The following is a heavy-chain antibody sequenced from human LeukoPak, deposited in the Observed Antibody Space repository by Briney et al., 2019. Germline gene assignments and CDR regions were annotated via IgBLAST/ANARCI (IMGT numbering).Heavy chain of an antibody. CDR1: GFTFSSYA. J-gene: IGHJ4*02. CDR3: AKEPFLYCSGGSCYVRSYYFDY. V-gene: IGHV3-23*01. D-gene: IGHD2-15*01. Sequence: PGGSLRLSCAASGFTFSSYAMSWVRQAPGKGLEWVSAISGSGGSTYYADSVKGRFTISRDNSKNTLYLQMNSLRAEDTAVYYCAKEPFLYCSGGSCYVRSYYFDYWGQGTLVTVSS. CDR2: ISGSGGST.